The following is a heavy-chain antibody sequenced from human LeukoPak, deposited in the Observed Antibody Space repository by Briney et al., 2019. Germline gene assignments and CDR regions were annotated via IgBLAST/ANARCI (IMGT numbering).Heavy chain of an antibody. CDR1: GFTFSSYA. V-gene: IGHV3-23*01. J-gene: IGHJ4*02. Sequence: GGSLRLSCAASGFTFSSYAMSWVRQAPGKGLEWVSGVSGSGGSTYYADSVKGRFTISRDNSKNALYLQMNSLRAEDTAVYYCAKDLDIVATITGNWGQGTLVTVSS. D-gene: IGHD5-12*01. CDR2: VSGSGGST. CDR3: AKDLDIVATITGN.